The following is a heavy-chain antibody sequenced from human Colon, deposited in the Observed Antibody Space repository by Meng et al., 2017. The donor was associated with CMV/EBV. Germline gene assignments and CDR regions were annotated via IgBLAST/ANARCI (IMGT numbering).Heavy chain of an antibody. CDR1: GFIFNNNQ. D-gene: IGHD4/OR15-4a*01. V-gene: IGHV1-46*02. J-gene: IGHJ4*02. CDR3: ARERSMVTDY. CDR2: INTSGTAA. Sequence: KVSCTASGFIFNNNQYHWVRQEPGQGLEYMGNINTSGTAASYAQRFKGRFTVTTDTSTSTVYMELSSLRSEDTAVYYCARERSMVTDYWGQGTLVTVSS.